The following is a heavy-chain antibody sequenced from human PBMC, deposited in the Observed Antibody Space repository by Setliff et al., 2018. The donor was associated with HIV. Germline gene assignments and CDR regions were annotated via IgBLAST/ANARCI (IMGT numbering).Heavy chain of an antibody. CDR1: GYTFSSNG. V-gene: IGHV1-3*01. CDR3: ARSRSGWSSPFDY. J-gene: IGHJ4*02. Sequence: ASVKVSCKASGYTFSSNGIGWVRQAPGQRPEWVGWINAGNGDTEYSQKFQGRVTITRDTSASTAYMELSSLRSEDTAVYYCARSRSGWSSPFDYWGQGTLVTVSS. CDR2: INAGNGDT. D-gene: IGHD6-19*01.